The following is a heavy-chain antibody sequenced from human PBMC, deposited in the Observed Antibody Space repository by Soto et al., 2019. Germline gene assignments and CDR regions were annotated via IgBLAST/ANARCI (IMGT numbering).Heavy chain of an antibody. D-gene: IGHD2-15*01. CDR2: IYGGDST. V-gene: IGHV3-53*01. CDR3: AMVDSVDYYYGMDV. CDR1: GFTVSYFY. J-gene: IGHJ6*02. Sequence: ELQLVESGGGLIQPGGSLRLSCAASGFTVSYFYMNWVRQAPGKGLEWVSVIYGGDSTYYADSVKGRFTTSRDSSKNTVYLQMNSLRAEDTAVYYCAMVDSVDYYYGMDVWGQGTTVTVSS.